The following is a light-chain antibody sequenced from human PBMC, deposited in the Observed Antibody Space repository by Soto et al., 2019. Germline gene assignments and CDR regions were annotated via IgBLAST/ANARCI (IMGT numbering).Light chain of an antibody. CDR2: AAS. CDR1: QGISSW. V-gene: IGKV1D-12*01. Sequence: QMTQSPSSMSASVGDRVTIACRASQGISSWLAWYQQKPGKAPKLPIYAASSLQSGVPSRFSGSGSGTDFTLTIISLQPEDGITYNCAQADSFPTTFGEGTKVDI. J-gene: IGKJ1*01. CDR3: AQADSFPTT.